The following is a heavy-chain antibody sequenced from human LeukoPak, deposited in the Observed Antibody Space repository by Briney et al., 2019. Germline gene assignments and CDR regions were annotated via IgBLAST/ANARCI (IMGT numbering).Heavy chain of an antibody. D-gene: IGHD3-3*01. Sequence: PSETLSLTCTVSGGSISSGSYYWSWIRQPAGKGLEWIGRIYTNGSTNYNPSLKSRVTISVDTSKNQFSLKLSPVTAADTAVYHCARDFEIFGVVPWFDPWGQGTLVTVSS. CDR3: ARDFEIFGVVPWFDP. CDR2: IYTNGST. CDR1: GGSISSGSYY. V-gene: IGHV4-61*02. J-gene: IGHJ5*02.